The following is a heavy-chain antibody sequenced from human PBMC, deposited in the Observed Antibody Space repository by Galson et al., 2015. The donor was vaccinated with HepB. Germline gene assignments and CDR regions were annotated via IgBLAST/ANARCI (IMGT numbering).Heavy chain of an antibody. D-gene: IGHD2-15*01. J-gene: IGHJ6*02. V-gene: IGHV1-46*01. CDR1: GYSLTELS. CDR3: ARELYSGTSLNCSGGSCYMDYYYYYGMDV. Sequence: SVKVSCKASGYSLTELSMHWVRQAPRKGLEWMGIINPSGGSTSYAQKFQGRVTMTRDTSTSTVYMELSSLRSEDTAVYYCARELYSGTSLNCSGGSCYMDYYYYYGMDVWGQGTTVTVSS. CDR2: INPSGGST.